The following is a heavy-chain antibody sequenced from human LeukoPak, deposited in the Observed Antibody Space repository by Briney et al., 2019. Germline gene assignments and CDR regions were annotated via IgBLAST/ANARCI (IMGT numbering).Heavy chain of an antibody. Sequence: ASVKVSCKASGYTFTGYYMHWVRQAPGQGLEWMGWINPNSGGTNYAQKFQGRVTMTRDTSISTAYMELSRLRSDDTAVYYCARDQYYYDSSGYYLDWGQGTMVTVSS. V-gene: IGHV1-2*02. J-gene: IGHJ3*01. CDR1: GYTFTGYY. CDR3: ARDQYYYDSSGYYLD. CDR2: INPNSGGT. D-gene: IGHD3-22*01.